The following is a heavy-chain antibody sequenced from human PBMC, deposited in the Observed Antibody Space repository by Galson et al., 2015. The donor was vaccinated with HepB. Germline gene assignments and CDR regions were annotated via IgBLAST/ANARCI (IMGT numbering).Heavy chain of an antibody. D-gene: IGHD3-10*01. V-gene: IGHV3-30*18. Sequence: SLRLSCAASGFTFSNYAMHWVRQAPGKGLEWVAVLSYAGSNKYYADPVKGRFTISGDNSKNTLYLQMNSLRAEDTAVYYCAKDHYGSEYYFDYWGQGTLVTVSS. CDR2: LSYAGSNK. J-gene: IGHJ4*02. CDR3: AKDHYGSEYYFDY. CDR1: GFTFSNYA.